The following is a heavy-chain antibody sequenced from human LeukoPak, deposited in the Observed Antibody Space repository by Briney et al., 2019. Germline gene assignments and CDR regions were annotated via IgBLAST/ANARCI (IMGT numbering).Heavy chain of an antibody. Sequence: GASVKVSCKASGYTFTGYYMHWVRQAPGQGLEWMGWINPNSGGTNYAQKFQGRVTMTRDTSISTAYMEPSRLRSDDTAVYYCARDLPMTTGYYYYGMDVWGQGTTVTASS. D-gene: IGHD4-4*01. J-gene: IGHJ6*02. CDR2: INPNSGGT. CDR1: GYTFTGYY. V-gene: IGHV1-2*02. CDR3: ARDLPMTTGYYYYGMDV.